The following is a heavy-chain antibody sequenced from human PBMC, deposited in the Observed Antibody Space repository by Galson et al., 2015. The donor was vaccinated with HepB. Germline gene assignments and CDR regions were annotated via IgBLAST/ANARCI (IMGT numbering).Heavy chain of an antibody. CDR3: ARQARIHIVEMPTQPLNW. J-gene: IGHJ4*02. CDR1: GYKFINFW. CDR2: IDPTDSYT. Sequence: QSGAEVKKPGESLRISCKGTGYKFINFWINWVRQMPGKGLEWMGRIDPTDSYTTYNPSFQGHVTISADKSISTAYLQWGSLRASDTAMYYCARQARIHIVEMPTQPLNWWGQGTLVTVSS. D-gene: IGHD5-24*01. V-gene: IGHV5-10-1*01.